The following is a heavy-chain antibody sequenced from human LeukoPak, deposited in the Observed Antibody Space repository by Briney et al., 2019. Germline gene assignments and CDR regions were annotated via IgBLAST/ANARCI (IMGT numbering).Heavy chain of an antibody. J-gene: IGHJ6*02. CDR3: ARDLDYYGSGSSIHWYYGMDV. V-gene: IGHV3-64*01. D-gene: IGHD3-10*01. CDR2: ISGNGGNT. Sequence: GGSLRLSCAASGFTFSDYIMHWVRQAPGKGLECVSVISGNGGNTYYANSVKGRFTITRDNSKNTLYLQMGSLRVEDMAVYYCARDLDYYGSGSSIHWYYGMDVWGQGSTVTVSS. CDR1: GFTFSDYI.